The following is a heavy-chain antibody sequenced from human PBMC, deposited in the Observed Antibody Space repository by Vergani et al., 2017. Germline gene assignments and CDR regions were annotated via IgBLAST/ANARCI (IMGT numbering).Heavy chain of an antibody. CDR2: ISNSGNTI. D-gene: IGHD5-24*01. V-gene: IGHV3-11*01. CDR1: GFSFSDHY. J-gene: IGHJ3*02. Sequence: QVQLVESGGGLVKPGGSLRLSCAASGFSFSDHYMTWIRQAPGKGLEWVSYISNSGNTIEYADSVKGRFSISRDNAKSSLFLQMDSLRAEDTAVYYCARDHRDYNNYPGTFDIWGQGSMVTVPS. CDR3: ARDHRDYNNYPGTFDI.